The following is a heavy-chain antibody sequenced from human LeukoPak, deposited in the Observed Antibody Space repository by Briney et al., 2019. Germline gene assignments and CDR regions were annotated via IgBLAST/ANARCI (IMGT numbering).Heavy chain of an antibody. D-gene: IGHD6-19*01. CDR2: ISGSGGST. J-gene: IGHJ4*02. Sequence: PGGSLRLSCAASGFTFNSYAMSWVRQAPGKGLEWVSAISGSGGSTYYADSVKGRFTISRDNSKNTLYLQMNSLRAEDTAVYYCAKGLEYSSGWYCFDYWGQGTLVTVSS. CDR3: AKGLEYSSGWYCFDY. CDR1: GFTFNSYA. V-gene: IGHV3-23*01.